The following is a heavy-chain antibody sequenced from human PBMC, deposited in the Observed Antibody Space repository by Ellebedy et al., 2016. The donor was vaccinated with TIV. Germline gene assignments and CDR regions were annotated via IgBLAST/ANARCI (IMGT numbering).Heavy chain of an antibody. D-gene: IGHD2-2*01. CDR2: IYSGGST. CDR1: GFTVSDSY. Sequence: PGGSLRLSCAASGFTVSDSYMSWVRQAPGKGLEWLSVIYSGGSTYYADSVKGRFTVYRDNSKNTLYLQMNSLRAEDTAVYHGSRVPYQHIGYWGQGTLVTVSS. V-gene: IGHV3-66*01. J-gene: IGHJ4*02. CDR3: SRVPYQHIGY.